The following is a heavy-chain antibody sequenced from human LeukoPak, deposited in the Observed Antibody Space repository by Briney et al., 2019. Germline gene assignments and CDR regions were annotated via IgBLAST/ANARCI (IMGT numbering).Heavy chain of an antibody. CDR1: GFTFSSYE. CDR3: AREPVVPAANYYYYGMDV. J-gene: IGHJ6*04. D-gene: IGHD2-2*01. V-gene: IGHV3-48*03. Sequence: GGSLRLSCAASGFTFSSYEMNWVRQAPGKGLEWVSYISSSGRTIYYADSVKGRFTISRDNAKNSLYLQMNSLRAEDTAVYYCAREPVVPAANYYYYGMDVWGKGTTVTVSS. CDR2: ISSSGRTI.